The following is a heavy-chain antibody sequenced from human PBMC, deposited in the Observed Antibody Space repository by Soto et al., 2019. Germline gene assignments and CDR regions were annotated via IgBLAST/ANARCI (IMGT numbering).Heavy chain of an antibody. CDR3: AKMNGPLHIVVVTAIPGWFDP. D-gene: IGHD2-21*02. V-gene: IGHV3-30*18. CDR2: ISYDGSNK. Sequence: PGGSLRLSCAASGFTFSSYGMHWVRQAPGKGLEWVAVISYDGSNKYYADSVKGRFTIFRDNSKNTLYLQMNSLRAEDTAVYYCAKMNGPLHIVVVTAIPGWFDPWGQGTLVTVSS. J-gene: IGHJ5*02. CDR1: GFTFSSYG.